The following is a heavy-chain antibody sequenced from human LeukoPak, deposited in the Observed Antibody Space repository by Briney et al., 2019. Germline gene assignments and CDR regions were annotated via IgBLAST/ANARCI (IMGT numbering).Heavy chain of an antibody. Sequence: ASVKVSCKASGYTFTGYYMHWVRQAPGQGLEWMGWINTNTGNPTYAQGCTGRFVFSLDTSVSTAYLQICSLKAEDTAVYYCARDLRDYDILTGREYDWFDPWGQGTLVTVSS. CDR1: GYTFTGYY. CDR2: INTNTGNP. D-gene: IGHD3-9*01. CDR3: ARDLRDYDILTGREYDWFDP. V-gene: IGHV7-4-1*01. J-gene: IGHJ5*02.